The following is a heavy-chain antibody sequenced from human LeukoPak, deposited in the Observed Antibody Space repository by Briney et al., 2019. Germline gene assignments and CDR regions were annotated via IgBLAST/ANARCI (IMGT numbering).Heavy chain of an antibody. V-gene: IGHV3-53*01. D-gene: IGHD6-19*01. Sequence: GGSLRLSCAASGFTVSSNYMSWVRQAPGKGLEWVSVIYTGGSTYYADSVKGRFTISRDNSKNTLYLQMNSLRAEDTAVYYCARVGYNSGWYRFDPWGQGTLVTVSS. CDR1: GFTVSSNY. CDR2: IYTGGST. CDR3: ARVGYNSGWYRFDP. J-gene: IGHJ5*02.